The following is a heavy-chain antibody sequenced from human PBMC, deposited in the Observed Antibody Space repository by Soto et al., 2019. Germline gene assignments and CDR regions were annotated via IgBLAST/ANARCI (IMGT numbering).Heavy chain of an antibody. Sequence: GQLLESGGGVAQPGRSLRLSCRASGFGFSSYGMLWVRQAPGKGPEWVAFISFDGSTQYYADSVRGRFTISRDNSDNTLYLQMDTLRVEDTAMYYCAREGVFGLVKIIPPDYWGQGAQVTVSA. CDR1: GFGFSSYG. D-gene: IGHD3-3*01. J-gene: IGHJ4*02. CDR2: ISFDGSTQ. CDR3: AREGVFGLVKIIPPDY. V-gene: IGHV3-30*03.